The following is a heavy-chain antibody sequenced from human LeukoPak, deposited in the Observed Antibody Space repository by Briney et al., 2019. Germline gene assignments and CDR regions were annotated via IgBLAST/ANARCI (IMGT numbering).Heavy chain of an antibody. CDR2: IYYSGST. Sequence: SETLSLTCTVSGGSISRSDYWWAWIRQPPGKGLEWIGSIYYSGSTYYNPSLKSRVSISVDTSKNQFSLKLSSVTAADTAVYYCARRKTAGSSGWSSFDYYYYYGMDVWGQGTTVTVSS. J-gene: IGHJ6*02. CDR1: GGSISRSDYW. D-gene: IGHD6-19*01. CDR3: ARRKTAGSSGWSSFDYYYYYGMDV. V-gene: IGHV4-39*01.